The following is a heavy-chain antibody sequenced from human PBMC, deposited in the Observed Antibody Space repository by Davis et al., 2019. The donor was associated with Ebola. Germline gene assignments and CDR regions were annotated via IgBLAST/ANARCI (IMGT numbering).Heavy chain of an antibody. CDR3: TRSIWSGYYYDAFDI. CDR2: ISSSSSYI. CDR1: GFTFSSYS. J-gene: IGHJ3*02. Sequence: GESLKTSCAASGFTFSSYSMNWVRQAPGKGLEWVSSISSSSSYIYYADSVKGRFTISRDNAKNSLYLQMNSLRAEDTAVYYCTRSIWSGYYYDAFDIWGQGTMVTVSS. V-gene: IGHV3-21*01. D-gene: IGHD3-3*01.